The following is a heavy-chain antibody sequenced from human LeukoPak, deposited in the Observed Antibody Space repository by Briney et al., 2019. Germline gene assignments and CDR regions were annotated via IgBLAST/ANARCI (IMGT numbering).Heavy chain of an antibody. J-gene: IGHJ6*03. CDR2: ICTSGVTT. CDR1: GFTFSGYV. D-gene: IGHD1-26*01. Sequence: GGSLRLSCAASGFTFSGYVMNWVRQAPGEGLEWVSYICTSGVTTVYADSVKGRFTISRDNARNSLYLQMNDLRIEDTAVYYCARGARSGSYNYMDVWGKGTTVTVS. V-gene: IGHV3-48*03. CDR3: ARGARSGSYNYMDV.